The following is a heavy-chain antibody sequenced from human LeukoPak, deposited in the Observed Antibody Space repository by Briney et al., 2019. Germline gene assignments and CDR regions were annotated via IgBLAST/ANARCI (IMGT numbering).Heavy chain of an antibody. CDR1: GFTFSSYA. CDR2: ISSGSSAR. D-gene: IGHD3-3*01. Sequence: GGSLRLSCAASGFTFSSYAMSWVRQAPGKGLEWVSYISSGSSARYCADSVKGRFTISRDDARNSLYLQMNSLRAEDTAVYYCARMSGSRLPGYWGQGTLVTVSS. CDR3: ARMSGSRLPGY. V-gene: IGHV3-48*01. J-gene: IGHJ4*02.